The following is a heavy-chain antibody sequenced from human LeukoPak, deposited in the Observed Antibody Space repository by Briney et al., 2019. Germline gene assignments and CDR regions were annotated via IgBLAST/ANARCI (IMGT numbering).Heavy chain of an antibody. J-gene: IGHJ4*02. CDR3: ARAYVVVPAALDY. Sequence: GGSLRLSCAASGFTFSSYSMNWVRQAPGKGLEWVSSISSSSSYIYYADSVKGRVTISRDNAKNSLYLQMNSLRAEDTAVYYCARAYVVVPAALDYWGQGTLVTVSS. V-gene: IGHV3-21*01. CDR1: GFTFSSYS. D-gene: IGHD2-2*01. CDR2: ISSSSSYI.